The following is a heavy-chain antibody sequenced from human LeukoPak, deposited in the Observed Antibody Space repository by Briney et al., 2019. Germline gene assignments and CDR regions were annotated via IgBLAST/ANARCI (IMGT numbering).Heavy chain of an antibody. CDR3: ARDAGNYYDSSGSGFDY. CDR2: IYYSGST. J-gene: IGHJ4*02. Sequence: SETLPLTCTVSGGSISSGGYYWSWIRQHPGKGLEWIGYIYYSGSTYYNPSLKSRVTISVDTSKNQFSLKLSSVTAADTAVYYCARDAGNYYDSSGSGFDYWGQGTLVTVSS. D-gene: IGHD3-22*01. CDR1: GGSISSGGYY. V-gene: IGHV4-31*03.